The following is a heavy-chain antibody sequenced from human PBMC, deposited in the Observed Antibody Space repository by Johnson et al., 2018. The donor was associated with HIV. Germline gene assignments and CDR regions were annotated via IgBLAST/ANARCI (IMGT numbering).Heavy chain of an antibody. Sequence: VQLVESGGGVVQPGRSLRLSCAASGFTVSSNYMSWVRQAPGKGLQWVSGINWNGDTTTYADSVKGRFTVSRDNAKRSLYLQLSNLRAEDTALYYCATLTVRSRAFDLWGQGTLVTVSS. CDR1: GFTVSSNY. V-gene: IGHV3-20*04. J-gene: IGHJ3*01. CDR3: ATLTVRSRAFDL. CDR2: INWNGDTT. D-gene: IGHD4-17*01.